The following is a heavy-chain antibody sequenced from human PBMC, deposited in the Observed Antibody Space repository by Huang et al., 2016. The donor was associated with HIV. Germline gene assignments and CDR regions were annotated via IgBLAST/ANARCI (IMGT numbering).Heavy chain of an antibody. V-gene: IGHV1-69*18. CDR1: GNTISNYV. CDR3: ARVREMATSYDAFDV. J-gene: IGHJ3*01. Sequence: QVQLVQSGAEVKKPGSSVKVSCKASGNTISNYVINWVRQAPVQALEWMGSLIPMVGAPLYAQKFQGRVIISADESTNTAYMDLTSLTFEDTAVYFCARVREMATSYDAFDVWGQGTMVTVSS. D-gene: IGHD5-12*01. CDR2: LIPMVGAP.